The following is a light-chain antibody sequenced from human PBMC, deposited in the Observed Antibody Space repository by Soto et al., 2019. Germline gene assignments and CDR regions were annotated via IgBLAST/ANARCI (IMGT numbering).Light chain of an antibody. V-gene: IGLV1-40*01. CDR3: QSYDSSLSGLYV. J-gene: IGLJ1*01. CDR1: SSNIGAGYD. CDR2: GNS. Sequence: QSVLPQPPSVYGAPGQRVTISFTGSSSNIGAGYDVHWYQQLPGTAPKLLIYGNSNRPSGVPDRFSGSKSGTSASLAITGLQAEDEADYYCQSYDSSLSGLYVFGTGTKVTVL.